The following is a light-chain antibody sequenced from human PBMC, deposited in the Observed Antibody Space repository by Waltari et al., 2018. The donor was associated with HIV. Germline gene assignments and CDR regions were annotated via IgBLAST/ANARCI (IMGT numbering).Light chain of an antibody. CDR3: SSFAATHKL. Sequence: QSALTHPPSASGSPGHSVNISCTGSNGDISDYNYVSWYQQHSNRPPKLIIFEVSKRPSGVPDRFSGSKSGNTASLFVSGLQPEDEATYFCSSFAATHKLFGGGTKLTVL. CDR1: NGDISDYNY. V-gene: IGLV2-8*01. CDR2: EVS. J-gene: IGLJ2*01.